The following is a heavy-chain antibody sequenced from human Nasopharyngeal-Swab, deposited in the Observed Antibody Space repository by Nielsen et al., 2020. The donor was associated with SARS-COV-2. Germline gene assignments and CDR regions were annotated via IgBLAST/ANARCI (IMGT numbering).Heavy chain of an antibody. V-gene: IGHV3-30*03. D-gene: IGHD2-15*01. CDR2: ISYDGSNK. J-gene: IGHJ2*01. Sequence: GGSLRLSCAASGFTFSSYGMHWVRQAPGKGLEWVAVISYDGSNKYYADSVKGRFTISRDNSKNTLYLQMNSLRAEDTAVYYCARGARGFLLWYFDLWGRGTLVTVSS. CDR1: GFTFSSYG. CDR3: ARGARGFLLWYFDL.